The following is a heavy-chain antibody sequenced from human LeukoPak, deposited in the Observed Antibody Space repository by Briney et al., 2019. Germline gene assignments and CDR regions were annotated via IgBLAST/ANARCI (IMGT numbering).Heavy chain of an antibody. Sequence: KAGGSLRLSCAASGFTFSEYYMSWIRQAPGKGLEWVSYISSSGSTIYYADSVKGRFTISRDNAKNSLYLQMNSLRAEDTAVYYCARVLVAAAGGDDAFDIWGQGTMVTVSS. J-gene: IGHJ3*02. CDR2: ISSSGSTI. V-gene: IGHV3-11*01. D-gene: IGHD6-13*01. CDR3: ARVLVAAAGGDDAFDI. CDR1: GFTFSEYY.